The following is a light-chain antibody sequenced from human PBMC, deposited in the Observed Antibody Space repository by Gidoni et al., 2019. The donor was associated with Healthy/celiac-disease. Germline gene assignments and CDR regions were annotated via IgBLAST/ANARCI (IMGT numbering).Light chain of an antibody. CDR1: QSVSSY. V-gene: IGKV3-11*01. CDR2: DAS. J-gene: IGKJ4*01. CDR3: QQRSNWPPLT. Sequence: EIVLTQSPATLSLSPGERATLSCRASQSVSSYLAWYQQKPGLIYDASNRATGIPARFSGSGSGTDFTLTISSLEPEDVAVYYCQQRSNWPPLTFGGGTKVEIK.